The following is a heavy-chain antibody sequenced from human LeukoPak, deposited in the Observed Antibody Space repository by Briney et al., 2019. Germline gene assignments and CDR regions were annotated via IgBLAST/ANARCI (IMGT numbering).Heavy chain of an antibody. CDR1: GFTFSRYA. V-gene: IGHV3-23*01. CDR3: AVFRGYFYAMDV. J-gene: IGHJ6*02. CDR2: INGGGYTT. Sequence: GSLRLSCAALGFTFSRYAMSWVRPAPGKGLEWVSAINGGGYTTYYADSVKGRFTISRDSSKNTLYLQMNSLRAEDTAVYYCAVFRGYFYAMDVWGQGTTVTVSS. D-gene: IGHD3-16*01.